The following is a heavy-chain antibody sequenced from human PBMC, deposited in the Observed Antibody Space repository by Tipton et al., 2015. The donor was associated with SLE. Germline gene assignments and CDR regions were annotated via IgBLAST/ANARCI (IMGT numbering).Heavy chain of an antibody. CDR3: AKVATVGNYMDV. V-gene: IGHV3-23*01. CDR1: GFPFSTYA. J-gene: IGHJ6*03. D-gene: IGHD4-11*01. Sequence: SLRLSCAASGFPFSTYAMSRVRQAPGKGLEWVSVINNSGGSRYYADSVKGRFAISRDNSKNTLNLLMNSLRAEDTAEYYCAKVATVGNYMDVWGKGTTVTVSS. CDR2: INNSGGSR.